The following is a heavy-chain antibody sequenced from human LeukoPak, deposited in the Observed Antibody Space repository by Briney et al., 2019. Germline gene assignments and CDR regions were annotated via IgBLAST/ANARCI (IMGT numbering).Heavy chain of an antibody. V-gene: IGHV4-59*01. CDR2: IYYSGST. CDR1: GGSISSYY. Sequence: SETLSLTCTVSGGSISSYYWRWIRQPPGKGLEWIGYIYYSGSTNYNPSLKSRVTISVDTSKNQFSLKLSSVTAADTAVYYCARVSSGWYYFDYWGQGTLVTVSS. CDR3: ARVSSGWYYFDY. J-gene: IGHJ4*02. D-gene: IGHD6-19*01.